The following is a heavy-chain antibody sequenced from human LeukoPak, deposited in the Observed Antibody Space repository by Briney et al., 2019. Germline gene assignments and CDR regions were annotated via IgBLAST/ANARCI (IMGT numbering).Heavy chain of an antibody. J-gene: IGHJ4*02. CDR1: GYSFTTYW. D-gene: IGHD3-16*02. V-gene: IGHV5-51*01. Sequence: GESLKISCKGSGYSFTTYWIAWVRQVPGKGLEWMGIIHPRDSDTRYNPPFQGQVTISADKSISTAYLQWNSLKASDTAMYYCARMIGLGEVSPYFDYWGQGSLVTVSS. CDR3: ARMIGLGEVSPYFDY. CDR2: IHPRDSDT.